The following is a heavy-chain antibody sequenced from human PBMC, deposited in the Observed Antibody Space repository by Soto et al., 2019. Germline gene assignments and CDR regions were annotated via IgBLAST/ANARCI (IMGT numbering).Heavy chain of an antibody. CDR2: IFYSGST. CDR3: ARNPGYVGYDYAYFAY. Sequence: SETLSLTCNVSGGSISSSRSYWAWIRQPPGKGLEWIANIFYSGSTYYNPSLASRVTVSVDTSKNQFSLKLSSVTAADTAVYYCARNPGYVGYDYAYFAYWGQGTLVTVSS. V-gene: IGHV4-39*01. D-gene: IGHD5-12*01. CDR1: GGSISSSRSY. J-gene: IGHJ4*02.